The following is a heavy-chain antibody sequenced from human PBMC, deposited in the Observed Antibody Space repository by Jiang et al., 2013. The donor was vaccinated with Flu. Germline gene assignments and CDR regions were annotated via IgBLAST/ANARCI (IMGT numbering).Heavy chain of an antibody. D-gene: IGHD2-21*01. J-gene: IGHJ3*02. Sequence: LLKPSETLSLTCTVSGGSIRNYYWSWIRQPPGKRLEWIGYIDTSGSTDYNPSLKSRVTISIDTSKSQFSLNLTSVTAADTAVYYCARSDSYCGVACFPFDAFDIWGQGTMVTVSS. CDR2: IDTSGST. V-gene: IGHV4-4*09. CDR1: GGSIRNYY. CDR3: ARSDSYCGVACFPFDAFDI.